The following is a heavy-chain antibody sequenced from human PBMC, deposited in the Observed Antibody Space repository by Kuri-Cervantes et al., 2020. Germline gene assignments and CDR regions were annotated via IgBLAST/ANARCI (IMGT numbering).Heavy chain of an antibody. J-gene: IGHJ5*02. D-gene: IGHD3-10*01. CDR2: IYYSGST. V-gene: IGHV4-59*05. CDR1: GGSISSYY. CDR3: AKQLKVRGVIGPSNWFDP. Sequence: GSLRLSCTVSGGSISSYYWSWIRQPPGKGLEWIGGIYYSGSTYYNPSLKSRVTISVDTSKNQFSLKLSSVTAADTAVYYCAKQLKVRGVIGPSNWFDPWGQGTLVTVSS.